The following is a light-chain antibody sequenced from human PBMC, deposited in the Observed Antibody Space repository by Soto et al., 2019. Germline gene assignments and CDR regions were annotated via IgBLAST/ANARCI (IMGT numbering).Light chain of an antibody. CDR2: GAS. CDR3: QQYGSSPYT. Sequence: EIVLTQSPGTLSLSPGERVTLSCRASQPVNNNWLAWYQQRAGQAPRLLIYGASSRATGIPDRFSGSGSGTDFTLTISRLEPEDFAVFYCQQYGSSPYTFGLGTKLEIK. V-gene: IGKV3-20*01. CDR1: QPVNNNW. J-gene: IGKJ2*01.